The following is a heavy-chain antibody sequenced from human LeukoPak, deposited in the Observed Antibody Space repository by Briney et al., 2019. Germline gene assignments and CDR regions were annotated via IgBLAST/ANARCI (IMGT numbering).Heavy chain of an antibody. CDR1: GFTFSSYG. J-gene: IGHJ3*02. CDR3: AKDRINSGSYYDAFDI. D-gene: IGHD1-26*01. Sequence: GGSLRLSCAASGFTFSSYGMHWVRQAPGKGLEWVAFIRYDGSNKYYADSVKGRFTISRDNSKNTLYLQMNSLRAEDTAVYYCAKDRINSGSYYDAFDICGQGTMVTVSS. CDR2: IRYDGSNK. V-gene: IGHV3-30*02.